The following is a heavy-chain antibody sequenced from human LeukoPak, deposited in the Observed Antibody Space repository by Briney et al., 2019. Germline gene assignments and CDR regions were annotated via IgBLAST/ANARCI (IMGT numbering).Heavy chain of an antibody. CDR1: GGSISSSSYY. V-gene: IGHV4-39*01. J-gene: IGHJ4*02. Sequence: PSETLSLTCTVSGGSISSSSYYWGWIRQPPGKGLEWIGSIYYSGSTYYNPSLKSRVTISVDTSKNQSSLKLSSVTAADTAVYYCARQEGSQNFDYWGQGTLVTVSS. CDR3: ARQEGSQNFDY. CDR2: IYYSGST.